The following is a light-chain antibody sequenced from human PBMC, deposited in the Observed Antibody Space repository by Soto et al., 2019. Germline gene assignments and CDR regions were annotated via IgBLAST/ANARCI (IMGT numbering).Light chain of an antibody. CDR2: DVS. V-gene: IGLV2-11*01. Sequence: QSALTQPRSVSGSPGQSVTISCTGTSSDVGGYNYVSWYQHHPGKAPKLLIYDVSRRPSGVPDRFSGSKSGNTASLAISGLQAEEEADYYCCSYAGSYTLVFGGGTKVTVL. CDR1: SSDVGGYNY. CDR3: CSYAGSYTLV. J-gene: IGLJ3*02.